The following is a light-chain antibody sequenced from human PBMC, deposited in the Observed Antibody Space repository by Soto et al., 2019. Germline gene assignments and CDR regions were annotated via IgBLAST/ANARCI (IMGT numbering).Light chain of an antibody. V-gene: IGLV2-14*03. J-gene: IGLJ2*01. CDR2: DVN. Sequence: QSVRTQPASVSGSPGQSITISCTGTSSDIGAYNFVSWYQQHPGKAPKLMLYDVNIRPSGVSNRFSGSKSGNTASLTISGLQAEDEADYYCTSWTTSTTMIFGGGTQLTVL. CDR1: SSDIGAYNF. CDR3: TSWTTSTTMI.